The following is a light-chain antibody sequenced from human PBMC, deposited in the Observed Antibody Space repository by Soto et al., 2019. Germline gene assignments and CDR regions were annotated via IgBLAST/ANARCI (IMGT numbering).Light chain of an antibody. J-gene: IGKJ1*01. CDR2: GAS. Sequence: EIVMTQSPATLSVSPGERAPPSPRASQSVSSNLAWYQQKPGQAPRLLIYGASTRATGIPARFSGSGSGTEFTLTISSLQSEDFAIYFCQQYNNWPPDRTFGQGTKVEIK. CDR1: QSVSSN. V-gene: IGKV3-15*01. CDR3: QQYNNWPPDRT.